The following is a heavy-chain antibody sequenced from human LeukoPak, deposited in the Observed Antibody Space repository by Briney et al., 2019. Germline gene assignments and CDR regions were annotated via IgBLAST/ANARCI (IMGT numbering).Heavy chain of an antibody. CDR1: GFTFSSYA. Sequence: PGGSLRLSCAASGFTFSSYAMNWVRQAPGKGLEWVSSISSSSSYIYYADSVKGRFTISRDNAKNSLYLQMNSLKAEDTAVYYCGRGGAMVINYWGQGTLVTVSS. V-gene: IGHV3-21*04. CDR2: ISSSSSYI. CDR3: GRGGAMVINY. J-gene: IGHJ4*02. D-gene: IGHD5-18*01.